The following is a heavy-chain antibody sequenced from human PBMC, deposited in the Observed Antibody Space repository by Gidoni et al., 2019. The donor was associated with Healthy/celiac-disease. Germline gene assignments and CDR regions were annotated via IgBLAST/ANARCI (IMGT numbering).Heavy chain of an antibody. CDR2: IYPSGST. Sequence: QVQLQDSGPGLVKPSQTLPLPCTASVGSFMSGRYSWSWIRQPAGKGLEWIGRIYPSGSTNYNPTLKSRVTISVDTSKNQFSLKLSSVTAADTAVYYCAGDGYYDSSGRLSYWGQGTLVTVSS. D-gene: IGHD3-22*01. V-gene: IGHV4-61*02. CDR1: VGSFMSGRYS. J-gene: IGHJ4*02. CDR3: AGDGYYDSSGRLSY.